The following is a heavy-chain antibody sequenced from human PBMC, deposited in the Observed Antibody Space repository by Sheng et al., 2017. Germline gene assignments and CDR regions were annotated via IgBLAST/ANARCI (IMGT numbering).Heavy chain of an antibody. CDR3: ARDYYDYVWGSYRGLVGY. CDR2: IWYDGSNK. Sequence: QVQLVESGGGVVQPGRSLRLSCAASGFTFSSYGMHWVRQAPGKGLEWVAVIWYDGSNKYYADSVKGRFTISRDNSKNTLYLQMNSLRAEDTAVYYCARDYYDYVWGSYRGLVGYWGQGTLVTVSS. CDR1: GFTFSSYG. J-gene: IGHJ4*02. V-gene: IGHV3-33*01. D-gene: IGHD3-16*02.